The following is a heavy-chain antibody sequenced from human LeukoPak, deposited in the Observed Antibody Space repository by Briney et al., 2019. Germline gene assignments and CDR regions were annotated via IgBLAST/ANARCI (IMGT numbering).Heavy chain of an antibody. Sequence: ASVKVSCKASGYTFTSYAMHWVRQAPGQRLEWMGWINAGNGNTKYSQKFQGRVTITRDTSASTAYMELSSLRSEDTAVYYCARAEGIAPEFDYWGQGTLVTVSS. D-gene: IGHD6-13*01. J-gene: IGHJ4*02. CDR3: ARAEGIAPEFDY. V-gene: IGHV1-3*01. CDR2: INAGNGNT. CDR1: GYTFTSYA.